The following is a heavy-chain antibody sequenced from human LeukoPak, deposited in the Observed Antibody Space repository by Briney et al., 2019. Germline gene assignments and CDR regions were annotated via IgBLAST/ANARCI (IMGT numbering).Heavy chain of an antibody. D-gene: IGHD6-19*01. V-gene: IGHV4-34*01. CDR1: GGSFSGYY. J-gene: IGHJ4*02. CDR2: INHSGST. CDR3: ARAVAGRRGIKLDY. Sequence: SETLSLTCAVHGGSFSGYYWSWIRQPPGKGLEWIGEINHSGSTNYNPSLKSRVTISVDTSKNQFSLKLSSVTAADTAVYYCARAVAGRRGIKLDYWGQRTLVTVSS.